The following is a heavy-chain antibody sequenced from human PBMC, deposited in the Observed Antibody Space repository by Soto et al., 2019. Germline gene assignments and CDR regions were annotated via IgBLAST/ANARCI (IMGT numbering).Heavy chain of an antibody. J-gene: IGHJ5*02. V-gene: IGHV4-39*01. CDR1: GGSISSSSYY. CDR3: ATSNWFDP. Sequence: ETLSLTCTVSGGSISSSSYYWGWIRQPPGKGLEWIGRIYYSGSTYYNPSLKSRVTISVDTSKNQFSLKLSSVTAADTAVYYCATSNWFDPGGQGTLVTVAS. CDR2: IYYSGST.